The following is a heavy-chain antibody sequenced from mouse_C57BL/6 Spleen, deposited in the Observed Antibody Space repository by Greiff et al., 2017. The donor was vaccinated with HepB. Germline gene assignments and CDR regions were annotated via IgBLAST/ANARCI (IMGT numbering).Heavy chain of an antibody. J-gene: IGHJ1*03. CDR2: INPNYGTT. V-gene: IGHV1-39*01. Sequence: VQLKQSGPELVKPGASVKISCKASGYSFTDYNMNWVKQSNGKSLEWIGVINPNYGTTSYNQKFKGKATLTVDQSSSTAYMQLNSLTSEDSAVYYCARGIYDGYYRGYWYFDVWGTGTTVTVSS. CDR3: ARGIYDGYYRGYWYFDV. CDR1: GYSFTDYN. D-gene: IGHD2-3*01.